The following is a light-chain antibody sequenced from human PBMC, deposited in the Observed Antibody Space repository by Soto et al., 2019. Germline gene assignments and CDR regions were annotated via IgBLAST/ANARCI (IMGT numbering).Light chain of an antibody. Sequence: ILMTPSPYLLALALGSDDPITLKCNLHGLYKSNNKNHLAWYQQKPGQPPQLIIYWASTRESGVPERFSGWGSGTEFTLTISSLQSEDFAVYYCQQYHNWPPITFGQGTRLEIK. V-gene: IGKV4-1*01. CDR3: QQYHNWPPIT. CDR1: LHGLYKSNNKNH. J-gene: IGKJ5*01. CDR2: WAS.